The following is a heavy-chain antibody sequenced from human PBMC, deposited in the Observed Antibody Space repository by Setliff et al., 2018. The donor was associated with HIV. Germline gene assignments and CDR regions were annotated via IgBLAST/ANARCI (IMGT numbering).Heavy chain of an antibody. D-gene: IGHD4-17*01. CDR1: GFTFSDYA. J-gene: IGHJ4*02. Sequence: PGGSLRLSCAASGFTFSDYAMQWVRQAPGKGLEWVAVISYAENNKQYADSVKGRVTVSRDNSENTLYLQMNRLTPEDTAISFCARGSHRVTLVTTPFESGGQGTLVTVSA. CDR3: ARGSHRVTLVTTPFES. V-gene: IGHV3-30*04. CDR2: ISYAENNK.